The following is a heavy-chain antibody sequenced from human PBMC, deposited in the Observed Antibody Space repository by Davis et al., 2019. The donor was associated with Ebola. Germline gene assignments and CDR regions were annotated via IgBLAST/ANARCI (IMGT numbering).Heavy chain of an antibody. CDR3: ARHPGYYDSSGYYKKNWYFDL. CDR1: GYSFTSYW. Sequence: PGGSLRLSCTGSGYSFTSYWIGWVRHMPGKGLEWVGIIYPGDSDTRYSPFFQGQVTISADKSISTAYLQWSSLKASDTAMYYCARHPGYYDSSGYYKKNWYFDLWGRGTLVTVSS. V-gene: IGHV5-51*01. CDR2: IYPGDSDT. D-gene: IGHD3-22*01. J-gene: IGHJ2*01.